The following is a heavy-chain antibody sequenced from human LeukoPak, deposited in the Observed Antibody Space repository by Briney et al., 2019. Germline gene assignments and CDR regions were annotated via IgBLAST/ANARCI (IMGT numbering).Heavy chain of an antibody. CDR3: ARGGSYLYYFDY. CDR2: INAGNGNT. D-gene: IGHD1-26*01. V-gene: IGHV1-3*01. J-gene: IGHJ4*02. CDR1: GGTFSSYA. Sequence: ASVKVSCKASGGTFSSYAISWVRQAPGQRLGWRGWINAGNGNTKYSQKFQGRVTITRDTSASTAYMGLSSLRSEETAVYYCARGGSYLYYFDYWGQGTLVTVSS.